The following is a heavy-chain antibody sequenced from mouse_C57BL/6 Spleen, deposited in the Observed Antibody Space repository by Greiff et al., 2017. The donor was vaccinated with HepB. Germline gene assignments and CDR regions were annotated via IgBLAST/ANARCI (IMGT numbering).Heavy chain of an antibody. Sequence: QVQLKQPGAELVKPGASVKLSCKASGYTFTSYWMHWVKQRPGRGLEWIGRIDPNSGGTKYNEKFKSKATLTVDKPSSTAYMQLSSLTSEDSAVYYCARLYSNYGGAMDYWGQGTSVTVSS. V-gene: IGHV1-72*01. D-gene: IGHD2-5*01. CDR2: IDPNSGGT. CDR3: ARLYSNYGGAMDY. CDR1: GYTFTSYW. J-gene: IGHJ4*01.